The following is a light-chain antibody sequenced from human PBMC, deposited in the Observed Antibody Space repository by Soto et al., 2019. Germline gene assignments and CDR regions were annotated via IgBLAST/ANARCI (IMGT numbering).Light chain of an antibody. J-gene: IGKJ1*01. V-gene: IGKV3-20*01. Sequence: EIVLTQSPGTLSLSPGERATLSCRASQSVSSRYLAWYQQKPGQAPRLLIHGASSRATGVPDRFSGSGSGTDFTLTISRLEPEDFAVYYCQQYGSSPPWTFGQGTKVEIK. CDR2: GAS. CDR1: QSVSSRY. CDR3: QQYGSSPPWT.